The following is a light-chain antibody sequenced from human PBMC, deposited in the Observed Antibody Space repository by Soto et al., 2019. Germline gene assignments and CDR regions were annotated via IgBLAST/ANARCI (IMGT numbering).Light chain of an antibody. CDR3: QVWDSSSDHPSVV. Sequence: SYELTQPPSVSVAPGKTARITCGGNNIGSKSVHWYQQKPGQAPVLVIYYDSDRPSGIPERFSGSNSRNTATLTISRVEAGDEADYYCQVWDSSSDHPSVVFGGGTKLTVL. CDR1: NIGSKS. J-gene: IGLJ2*01. V-gene: IGLV3-21*04. CDR2: YDS.